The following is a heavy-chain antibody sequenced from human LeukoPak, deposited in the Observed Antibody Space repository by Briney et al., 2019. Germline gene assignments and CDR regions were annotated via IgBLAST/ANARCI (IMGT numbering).Heavy chain of an antibody. CDR2: ISAYNGNT. Sequence: ASVKVSCKASGYTFTSYGIRWVRPAPGQGLEWMGWISAYNGNTNYAQKLQGRVTMTTDTSTSTAYMELRSLRSDDTAVYYCARAPYYDFWSGYYPTFDYWGQGTLVTVSS. D-gene: IGHD3-3*01. CDR3: ARAPYYDFWSGYYPTFDY. J-gene: IGHJ4*02. CDR1: GYTFTSYG. V-gene: IGHV1-18*01.